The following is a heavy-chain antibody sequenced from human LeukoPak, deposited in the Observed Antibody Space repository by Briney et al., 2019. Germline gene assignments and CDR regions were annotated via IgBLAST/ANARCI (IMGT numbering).Heavy chain of an antibody. CDR2: IYSGYSGGST. Sequence: PGGSLRLSCAASGFTVSGNYMSWVRQAPGKGLEWVSVIYSGYSGGSTYYADSVKGRFTISKDTSKNTLYLQMSSLRAEDTAVYYCARENNYGSAFDYWGQGTLVTVPS. CDR3: ARENNYGSAFDY. CDR1: GFTVSGNY. J-gene: IGHJ4*02. V-gene: IGHV3-53*01. D-gene: IGHD3-10*01.